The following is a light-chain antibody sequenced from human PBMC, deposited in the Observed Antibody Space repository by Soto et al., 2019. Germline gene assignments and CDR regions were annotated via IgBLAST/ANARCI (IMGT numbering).Light chain of an antibody. J-gene: IGKJ1*01. V-gene: IGKV3-20*01. CDR2: GAS. CDR1: QSVSSSY. Sequence: EIVLTQSQGTMSLSPGVRATLSCRASQSVSSSYLAWYQQKHGQAPRLLIYGASSRATGIRDRFNGSGSGTDYPLTIRRLESEDFAVYYCQQYGSSLTWTFCQGTKGEIK. CDR3: QQYGSSLTWT.